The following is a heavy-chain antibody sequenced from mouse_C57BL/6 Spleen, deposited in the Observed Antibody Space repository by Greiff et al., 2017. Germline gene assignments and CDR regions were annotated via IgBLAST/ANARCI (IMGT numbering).Heavy chain of an antibody. CDR2: IYPGDGDT. J-gene: IGHJ4*01. D-gene: IGHD4-1*01. CDR3: ARSPPNWDTYAMDY. Sequence: QVQLQQSGAELVKPGASVKISCKASGYAFSSYWMNWVKQRPGKGLEWIGQIYPGDGDTNYNGKFKGKATLTADKSSSTAYMQLSSLTSEDSAVYFCARSPPNWDTYAMDYWGQGTSVTVSS. CDR1: GYAFSSYW. V-gene: IGHV1-80*01.